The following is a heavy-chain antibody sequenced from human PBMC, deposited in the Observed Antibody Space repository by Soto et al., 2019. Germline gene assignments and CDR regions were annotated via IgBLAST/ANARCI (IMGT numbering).Heavy chain of an antibody. V-gene: IGHV1-69*13. D-gene: IGHD3-22*01. CDR3: ARGRDDSSGYYPYYFDY. J-gene: IGHJ4*02. CDR2: IIPIFGTA. CDR1: GGPFSSYA. Sequence: GASVKVSCKSSGGPFSSYAISWVRQAPGQGLEWMGGIIPIFGTANYAQKFQGRVTITADESTSTAYMELSSLRSEDTAVYYCARGRDDSSGYYPYYFDYWGQGTLVTVSS.